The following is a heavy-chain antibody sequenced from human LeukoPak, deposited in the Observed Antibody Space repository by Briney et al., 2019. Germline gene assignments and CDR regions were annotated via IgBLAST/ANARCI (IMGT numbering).Heavy chain of an antibody. CDR2: IIPIFGTA. J-gene: IGHJ3*02. CDR1: GGTFSSYA. Sequence: GASVKVSCKASGGTFSSYAISWVRQAPGQGLEWMGGIIPIFGTANYAQKFQDRVTITADKSTSTAYMELSSLRFEDTAVYYCARDEGAKIALHIWGQGTMVTVSS. CDR3: ARDEGAKIALHI. V-gene: IGHV1-69*06. D-gene: IGHD1-26*01.